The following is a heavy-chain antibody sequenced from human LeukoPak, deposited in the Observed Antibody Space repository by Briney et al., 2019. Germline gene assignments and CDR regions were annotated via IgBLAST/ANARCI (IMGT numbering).Heavy chain of an antibody. V-gene: IGHV4-39*01. CDR1: GGSISSSGYY. J-gene: IGHJ6*02. CDR3: ARQAYRAYYYAMDV. D-gene: IGHD4-11*01. Sequence: SETLSLTCTVSGGSISSSGYYWGWIRQPPGTGLEWIGSIYYSGSTYYNPSLKSRVTISVDTSKNQFSLKLSSVTAADTAVYYCARQAYRAYYYAMDVWGQGTTVTVSS. CDR2: IYYSGST.